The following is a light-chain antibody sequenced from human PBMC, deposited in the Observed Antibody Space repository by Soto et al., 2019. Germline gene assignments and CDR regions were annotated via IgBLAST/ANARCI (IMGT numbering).Light chain of an antibody. CDR1: QSVSRY. V-gene: IGKV3-20*01. CDR3: QQYGSSPRT. J-gene: IGKJ5*01. CDR2: DAS. Sequence: EVVLTQSPATLSLSPGERATLSCRASQSVSRYLAWYQQKPGQAPRLLIYDASTRATVIPARFSGSGSGTDFTLTISRLEPEDFAVYYCQQYGSSPRTFGQGTRLEIK.